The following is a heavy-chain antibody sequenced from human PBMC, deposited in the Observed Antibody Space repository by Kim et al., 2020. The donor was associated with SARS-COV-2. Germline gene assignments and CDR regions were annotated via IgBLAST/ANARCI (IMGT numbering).Heavy chain of an antibody. D-gene: IGHD2-15*01. CDR2: IKQDGSEK. Sequence: GGSLRLSCAASGFTFSSYWMSWVRQAPGKGLEWVANIKQDGSEKYYVDSVKGRFTISRDNAKNSLYLQMNSLRAEDTAVYYCARDRGYCSGGSCRIRYYGMDVWGQGTTVTVSS. V-gene: IGHV3-7*01. CDR1: GFTFSSYW. J-gene: IGHJ6*02. CDR3: ARDRGYCSGGSCRIRYYGMDV.